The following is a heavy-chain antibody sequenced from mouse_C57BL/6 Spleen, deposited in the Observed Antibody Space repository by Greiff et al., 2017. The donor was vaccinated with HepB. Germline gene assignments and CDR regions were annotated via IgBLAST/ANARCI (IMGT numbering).Heavy chain of an antibody. Sequence: LVESGAELAKPGASVKLSCKASGYTFTSYWMHWVKQRPGQGLEWIGYINPSSGYTKYNQKFKDKATLTADKSSSTAYMQLSSLTYEDSEVYYCAGPSGGYFDVWGTGTTVTVSS. CDR3: AGPSGGYFDV. CDR2: INPSSGYT. D-gene: IGHD1-3*01. CDR1: GYTFTSYW. V-gene: IGHV1-7*01. J-gene: IGHJ1*03.